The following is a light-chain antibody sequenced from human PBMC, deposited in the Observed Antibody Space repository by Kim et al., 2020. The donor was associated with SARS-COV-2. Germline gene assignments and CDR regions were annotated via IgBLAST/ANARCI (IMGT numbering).Light chain of an antibody. J-gene: IGLJ3*02. CDR3: EAWDDSLNGGV. V-gene: IGLV1-44*01. CDR2: INN. Sequence: GQSVTMSGRGTSSNIESNPLNCYRQLPETAPKLLIVINNQRPSAVPNPLSGSKSSTSASLAISGLQSEDKDDYDYEAWDDSLNGGVFGGGTQLTVL. CDR1: SSNIESNP.